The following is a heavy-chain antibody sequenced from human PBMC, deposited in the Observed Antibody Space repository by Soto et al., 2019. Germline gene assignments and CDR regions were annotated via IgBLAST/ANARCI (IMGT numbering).Heavy chain of an antibody. CDR3: ARQGAAWGFGYYGMDV. V-gene: IGHV4-39*01. D-gene: IGHD6-13*01. CDR2: IYYSGST. Sequence: SETLSLTCTVSGGSISSSSYYWGWIRQPPGKGLEWIGSIYYSGSTYYNPSLKSRVTISVDTSKNQFSLKLSSVTAADTAVYYCARQGAAWGFGYYGMDVWGQGTTVTVSS. J-gene: IGHJ6*02. CDR1: GGSISSSSYY.